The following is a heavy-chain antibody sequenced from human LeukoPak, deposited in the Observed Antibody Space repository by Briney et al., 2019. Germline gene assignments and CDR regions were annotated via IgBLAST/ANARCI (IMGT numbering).Heavy chain of an antibody. D-gene: IGHD1-26*01. CDR1: GGSISSYY. J-gene: IGHJ4*02. V-gene: IGHV4-59*08. CDR3: AAHNEIVGATSLDY. Sequence: SETLSLTCTVSGGSISSYYWSWIRRPPGKGLEWIGYIYYSGSTNYNPSLKSRVTISVDTSKNQFSLKLSSVTAADTAVYYCAAHNEIVGATSLDYWGQGTLVTVSS. CDR2: IYYSGST.